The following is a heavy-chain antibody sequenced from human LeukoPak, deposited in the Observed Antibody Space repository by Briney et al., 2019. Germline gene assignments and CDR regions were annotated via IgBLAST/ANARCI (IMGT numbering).Heavy chain of an antibody. CDR1: GFTVSSNY. D-gene: IGHD5-18*01. CDR2: FYSGGST. J-gene: IGHJ5*02. Sequence: GGSLRLSCAASGFTVSSNYMSWVRQAPGKGLEWVSVFYSGGSTYYGDSVKGRFTISRDNSKNTLYLQMNSLRAEDTAVYYCAAVDVDTAFPWGQGTLVTVSS. CDR3: AAVDVDTAFP. V-gene: IGHV3-53*01.